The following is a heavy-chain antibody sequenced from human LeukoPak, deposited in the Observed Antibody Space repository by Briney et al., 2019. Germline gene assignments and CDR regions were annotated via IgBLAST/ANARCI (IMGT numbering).Heavy chain of an antibody. CDR2: IYTSGST. J-gene: IGHJ4*02. V-gene: IGHV4-61*02. CDR3: ARDIGLYNWNYVPPERYFDY. Sequence: PSQTLSLTCTVSGGSISSGSYYWSWIRPPAGKGLEWIGRIYTSGSTNYNPSLKSRVTISVDTSKNQFSLKLSSVTAADAAVYYCARDIGLYNWNYVPPERYFDYWGQGTLVTVSS. D-gene: IGHD1-7*01. CDR1: GGSISSGSYY.